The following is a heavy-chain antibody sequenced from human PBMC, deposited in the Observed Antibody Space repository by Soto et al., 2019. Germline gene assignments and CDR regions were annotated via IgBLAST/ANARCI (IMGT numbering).Heavy chain of an antibody. CDR2: IYWDDDK. CDR1: GFSLSTSGVG. Sequence: QITLKESGPTLVKPTQTLTLTCTFSGFSLSTSGVGVGWIRQPPGKALEWLALIYWDDDKRYSPSLKSRLTITTDXXNXQXXRTMTHMDPVDTATYYCAHTGDVRWPQLRAGAFDYWGQGTLATVSS. V-gene: IGHV2-5*02. D-gene: IGHD3-16*01. CDR3: AHTGDVRWPQLRAGAFDY. J-gene: IGHJ4*02.